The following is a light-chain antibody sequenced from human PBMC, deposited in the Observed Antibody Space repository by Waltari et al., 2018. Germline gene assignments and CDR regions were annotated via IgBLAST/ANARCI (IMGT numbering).Light chain of an antibody. J-gene: IGLJ1*01. CDR1: SSDVGTYDY. CDR2: DVT. CDR3: SSYTTSSTVYV. Sequence: QSALTQPASVSGSPGQSITISCTGTSSDVGTYDYVSWYQQHPDKAPKLMIYDVTKRPSWMANRFSGSKSGNTASLTISGLQAEDEADYYCSSYTTSSTVYVFGTGTKVTVL. V-gene: IGLV2-14*03.